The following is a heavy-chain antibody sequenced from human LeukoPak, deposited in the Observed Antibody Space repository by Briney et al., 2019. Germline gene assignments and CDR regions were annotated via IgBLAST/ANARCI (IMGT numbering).Heavy chain of an antibody. CDR3: ARGGRGRYYYGMDV. CDR2: MNPNSGNT. CDR1: GYKFSSYD. J-gene: IGHJ6*02. V-gene: IGHV1-8*02. Sequence: ASVTVSCKASGYKFSSYDINWVRQATGQGLEWMGWMNPNSGNTGYAQKFQGRVTMTRNTSISTAYMELSSLRSEDTAVYYCARGGRGRYYYGMDVWGQGTTVTVSS.